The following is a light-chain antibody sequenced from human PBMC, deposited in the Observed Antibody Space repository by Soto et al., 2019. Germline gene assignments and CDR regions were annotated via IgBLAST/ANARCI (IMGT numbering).Light chain of an antibody. V-gene: IGKV1-5*01. CDR1: QSISSW. CDR3: QRYENYWT. J-gene: IGKJ1*01. CDR2: DAS. Sequence: DIQMTQSPSPQSVAEGDRVDLTCRASQSISSWLAWYQQKPGKAPKLLIYDASNLESGVPSRFSGSGSGTEFTLTISNLQPDDIATYYCQRYENYWTFGQGTKVDIK.